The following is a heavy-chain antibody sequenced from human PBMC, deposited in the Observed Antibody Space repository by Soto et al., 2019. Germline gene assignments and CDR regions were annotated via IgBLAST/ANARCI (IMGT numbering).Heavy chain of an antibody. V-gene: IGHV1-69*13. D-gene: IGHD3-22*01. CDR2: IIPIFGTA. J-gene: IGHJ5*02. CDR3: APSGYYDSSGLYWFDP. Sequence: SVKVSCKASVGTFRSYAINWVRQAPGQGLEWMGGIIPIFGTANYAQKFQGRVTITADESTSTAYMELSSLRSEDTAVYYCAPSGYYDSSGLYWFDPWGQGTLVTVSS. CDR1: VGTFRSYA.